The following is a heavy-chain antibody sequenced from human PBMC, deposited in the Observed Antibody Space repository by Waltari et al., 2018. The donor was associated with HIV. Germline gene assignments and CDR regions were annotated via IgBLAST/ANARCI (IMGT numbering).Heavy chain of an antibody. CDR3: AAYYYGSGSYYNNNWFDP. Sequence: QVQLVQSGAEVKKPGSSVKVSCKASGGTFSSYAISWVRQAPGQGLEWMGRIIPILGIANYAQKFQGRVTITADKSTSTAYMELSSLRSEDTAVYYCAAYYYGSGSYYNNNWFDPWGQGTLVTVSS. J-gene: IGHJ5*02. CDR1: GGTFSSYA. D-gene: IGHD3-10*01. V-gene: IGHV1-69*04. CDR2: IIPILGIA.